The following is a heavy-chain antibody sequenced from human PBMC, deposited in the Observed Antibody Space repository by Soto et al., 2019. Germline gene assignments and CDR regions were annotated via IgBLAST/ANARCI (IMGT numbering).Heavy chain of an antibody. V-gene: IGHV2-5*02. J-gene: IGHJ4*02. CDR3: AHSKTVKNDY. Sequence: QITLKESGPTLVKPTQTLTLTCTFSGFSLSTSGVGVGWIRQPPGKALEWLALIYWDDDKRYSPSLKSRLTITKDTHKNQVVLTMTHMDPVDTATYYCAHSKTVKNDYWGQGTLVTVSS. D-gene: IGHD4-17*01. CDR1: GFSLSTSGVG. CDR2: IYWDDDK.